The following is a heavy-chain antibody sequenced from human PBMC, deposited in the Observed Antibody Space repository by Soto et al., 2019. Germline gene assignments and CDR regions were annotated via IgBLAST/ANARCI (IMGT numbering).Heavy chain of an antibody. D-gene: IGHD4-17*01. V-gene: IGHV3-11*01. CDR3: ARAPETTEPWEYFYYYMDV. CDR2: ISSGGGTA. CDR1: AFTFSDYY. J-gene: IGHJ6*03. Sequence: QVQLVESGGGFVKPGGSLRLSCAASAFTFSDYYMSWIRQAPGKGLEWVSYISSGGGTAYYADSVKGRFTISRDNAKNSLLLQMNSLRGEDRAVYYCARAPETTEPWEYFYYYMDVWGKGTTVTVSS.